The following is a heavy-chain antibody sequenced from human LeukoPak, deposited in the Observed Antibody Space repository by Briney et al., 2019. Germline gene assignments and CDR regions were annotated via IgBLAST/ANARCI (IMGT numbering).Heavy chain of an antibody. D-gene: IGHD1-26*01. V-gene: IGHV4-34*01. Sequence: SETLSLTCAVYGGSFSGYYWSWIRQPPGKGLEWIGEINHSGSTNYNPSLKSRVTISVDTSKNQFSLKLSSVTAADTAVYYWATPGYSDTDGFDYWGQGTLVTVSS. CDR1: GGSFSGYY. CDR2: INHSGST. CDR3: ATPGYSDTDGFDY. J-gene: IGHJ4*02.